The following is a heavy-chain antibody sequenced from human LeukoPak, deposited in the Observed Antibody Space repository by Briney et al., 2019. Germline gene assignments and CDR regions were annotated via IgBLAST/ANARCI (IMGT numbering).Heavy chain of an antibody. CDR2: IIPIFGTA. CDR3: ARSYSNYAPFDY. CDR1: GGTFSSYA. V-gene: IGHV1-69*05. J-gene: IGHJ4*02. Sequence: VASVKVSCKASGGTFSSYAISWVRQAPGQGLEWMGGIIPIFGTANYAQKFQGRVTITTDESTSTAYMELSSLRSEDTAVYYCARSYSNYAPFDYWGQGTLVTVSS. D-gene: IGHD4-11*01.